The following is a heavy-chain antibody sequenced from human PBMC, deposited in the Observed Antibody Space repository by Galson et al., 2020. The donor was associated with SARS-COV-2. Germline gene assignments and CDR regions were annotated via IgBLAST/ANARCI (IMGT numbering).Heavy chain of an antibody. J-gene: IGHJ4*02. CDR2: LNSDGSST. D-gene: IGHD4-17*01. V-gene: IGHV3-74*01. CDR1: GFTFSSSY. Sequence: GGSLRLSCAASGFTFSSSYMHWVRQAPGKGLMWVSRLNSDGSSTTYADSVKGRFTISRDNAKNTLYLQMNSLRAEDTAVYYCARGQYGDYVWGQGTLVTVSS. CDR3: ARGQYGDYV.